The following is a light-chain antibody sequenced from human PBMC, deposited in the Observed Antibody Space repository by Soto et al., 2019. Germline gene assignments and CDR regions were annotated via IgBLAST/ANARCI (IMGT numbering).Light chain of an antibody. CDR3: QQYNSYPWT. Sequence: DIQMTQSPSTQSASVGDRVIITCRASQSISHWLAWYQQKPGRSPKLLIYKASTLDSGVPSRFSGSGFGTEFTLTITSLQPDDFATYYCQQYNSYPWTFGQGTKVEFK. CDR2: KAS. V-gene: IGKV1-5*03. J-gene: IGKJ1*01. CDR1: QSISHW.